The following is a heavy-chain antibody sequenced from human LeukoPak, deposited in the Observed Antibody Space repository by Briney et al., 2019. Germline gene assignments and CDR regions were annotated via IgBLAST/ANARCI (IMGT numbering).Heavy chain of an antibody. CDR1: GFTFSSYS. Sequence: GGSLRLSCAAPGFTFSSYSMNWVRQAPGKGLEWVSSISSSSSYIYYADSVKGRFTISRDNAKNSLYLQMNSLRAEDTAVYYCARRWLQLDYFDYWGQGTLVTVSS. D-gene: IGHD5-24*01. J-gene: IGHJ4*02. CDR2: ISSSSSYI. V-gene: IGHV3-21*01. CDR3: ARRWLQLDYFDY.